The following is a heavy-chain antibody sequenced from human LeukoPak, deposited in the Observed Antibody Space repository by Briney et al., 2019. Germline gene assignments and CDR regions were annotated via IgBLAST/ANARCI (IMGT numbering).Heavy chain of an antibody. CDR2: ISGSDGNS. CDR1: GFTFRNYA. Sequence: GGSLRLSCAASGFTFRNYAMSWLRQAPARGLEWVSGISGSDGNSHYADSVKGRFTISRDNSKNTLYLQMNSLRAEDTAVYYCASQLGGASDIWGQGTMVTVSS. D-gene: IGHD6-13*01. J-gene: IGHJ3*02. CDR3: ASQLGGASDI. V-gene: IGHV3-23*01.